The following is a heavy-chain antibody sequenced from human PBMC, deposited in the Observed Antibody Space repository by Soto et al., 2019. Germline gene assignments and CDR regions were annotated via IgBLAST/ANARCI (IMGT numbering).Heavy chain of an antibody. J-gene: IGHJ4*02. CDR3: ARQPRILTGYSGHFDY. Sequence: QLQLQESGPGLVKPSETLSLTCTVSGGSISSSSYYWGWIRQPPGKALEWIGSIYYSGRTYYNQSLKSRVTMSVDTSKNQLSRKLSSVTAAYTAVYYCARQPRILTGYSGHFDYWVQGTLVTVSS. D-gene: IGHD3-9*01. CDR2: IYYSGRT. CDR1: GGSISSSSYY. V-gene: IGHV4-39*01.